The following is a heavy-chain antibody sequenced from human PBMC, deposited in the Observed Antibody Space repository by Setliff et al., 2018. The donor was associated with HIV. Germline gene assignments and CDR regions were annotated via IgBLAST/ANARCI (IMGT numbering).Heavy chain of an antibody. J-gene: IGHJ3*02. D-gene: IGHD3-22*01. CDR3: AREDYYDSSGYEFEI. V-gene: IGHV4-61*02. CDR1: GGSISSGSYY. Sequence: SETLSLTCTVSGGSISSGSYYWNWIRQPAGKGLEWIGRIYASGRTNYNPSLESRVTLSLDTSKNQFSLKLNSVTAADTAVYYCAREDYYDSSGYEFEIWGQGTMVTVSS. CDR2: IYASGRT.